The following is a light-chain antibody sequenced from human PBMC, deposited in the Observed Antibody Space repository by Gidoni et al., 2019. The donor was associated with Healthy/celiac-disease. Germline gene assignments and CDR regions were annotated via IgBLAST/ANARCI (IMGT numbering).Light chain of an antibody. V-gene: IGKV1-33*01. CDR2: DAS. CDR1: QDISNY. Sequence: DIQMTQSPSSLSASVGDRVTITCQESQDISNYINWYQQKPGKAPKLLIYDASNLETGVPSRFSGSGSGTDLTLTIRSLQPEDIATYYWQQYDNLPLFGPGTKVDIK. CDR3: QQYDNLPL. J-gene: IGKJ3*01.